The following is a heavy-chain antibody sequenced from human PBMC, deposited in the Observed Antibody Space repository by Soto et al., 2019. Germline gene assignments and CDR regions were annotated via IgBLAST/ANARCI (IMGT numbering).Heavy chain of an antibody. V-gene: IGHV1-69*01. J-gene: IGHJ2*01. CDR3: ARDIAVVVAATHNWYFDL. CDR1: GGTFSSYA. CDR2: IIPIFGTA. Sequence: QVQLVQSGAEVKKPGSSVKVSCKASGGTFSSYAISWVRQAPGQGLEWMGGIIPIFGTANYAQKFQGRVTIAADETTSTAYMELSSLRSEDTAVYYCARDIAVVVAATHNWYFDLWGRGTLVTVSS. D-gene: IGHD2-15*01.